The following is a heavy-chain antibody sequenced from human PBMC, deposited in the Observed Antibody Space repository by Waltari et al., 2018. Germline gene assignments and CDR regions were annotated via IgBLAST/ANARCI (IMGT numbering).Heavy chain of an antibody. J-gene: IGHJ4*02. V-gene: IGHV3-49*04. CDR3: NDGAAASR. CDR1: GFTFGDYA. Sequence: EVQLVESGGGLVQPERSLRISCTPSGFTFGDYAMSWVRQAPGKGVEGLGFNRRKTYGGTSEYAASVIGRLTSSRDDTKSIAYLQMDSLETEDTAVYFCNDGAAASRWGQGTLVTVSS. D-gene: IGHD1-1*01. CDR2: NRRKTYGGTS.